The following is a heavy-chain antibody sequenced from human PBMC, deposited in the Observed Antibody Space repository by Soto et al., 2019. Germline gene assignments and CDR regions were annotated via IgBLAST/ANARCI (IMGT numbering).Heavy chain of an antibody. D-gene: IGHD2-2*02. J-gene: IGHJ4*02. V-gene: IGHV3-23*01. CDR2: ISGSGGST. CDR3: AKGSVPAAIFYYFDY. Sequence: GGSLGLSCAASGFTFSSYAMSWVRQAPGKGLEWVSAISGSGGSTYYADSVKGRFTISRDNSKNTLYLQMNSLRAEDTAVYYCAKGSVPAAIFYYFDYWGQGTLVTVSS. CDR1: GFTFSSYA.